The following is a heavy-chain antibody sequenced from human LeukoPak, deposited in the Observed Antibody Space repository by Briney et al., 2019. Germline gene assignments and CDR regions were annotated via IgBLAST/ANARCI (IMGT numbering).Heavy chain of an antibody. CDR3: ARHLGLVATIHYFDY. V-gene: IGHV4-39*01. J-gene: IGHJ4*02. CDR1: GGSISSSSYY. D-gene: IGHD5-24*01. CDR2: IYYSGST. Sequence: SETLSLTCTASGGSISSSSYYWGWIRQPPGKGLEWIGSIYYSGSTYYNPSLKSRVTISVDTSKNQFSLKLSSVTAADTAVYYCARHLGLVATIHYFDYWGQGTLVTVSS.